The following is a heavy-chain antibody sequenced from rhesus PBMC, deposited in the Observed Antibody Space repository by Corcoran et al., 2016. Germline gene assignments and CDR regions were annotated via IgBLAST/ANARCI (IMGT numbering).Heavy chain of an antibody. CDR1: GGAITASYY. Sequence: QVQLQESGPGLVKPSETLSPTCAVHGGAITASYYWNCIRQPPGKGLVWIVDIYGNSASNYYNPSLKGRVTISKDTSKNQFFLKLSSVTAADTAVYYCARDRDGGILFYWGQGVLVTVSS. V-gene: IGHV4S9*01. CDR3: ARDRDGGILFY. D-gene: IGHD6-25*01. CDR2: IYGNSASN. J-gene: IGHJ4*01.